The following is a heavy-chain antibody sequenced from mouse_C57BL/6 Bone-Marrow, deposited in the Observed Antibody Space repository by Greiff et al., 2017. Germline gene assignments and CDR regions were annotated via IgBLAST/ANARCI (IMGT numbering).Heavy chain of an antibody. CDR1: GYSITSGYY. Sequence: EVQRVESGPGLVKPSQSLSLTCSVTGYSITSGYYWNWIRQFPGNKLEWMGYISYDGSNNYNPSLKNRISITRDTSKNQFFLKLNSVTTEDTATYYCAIYDYYAMDYWGQGTSVTVSS. V-gene: IGHV3-6*01. CDR2: ISYDGSN. D-gene: IGHD2-12*01. J-gene: IGHJ4*01. CDR3: AIYDYYAMDY.